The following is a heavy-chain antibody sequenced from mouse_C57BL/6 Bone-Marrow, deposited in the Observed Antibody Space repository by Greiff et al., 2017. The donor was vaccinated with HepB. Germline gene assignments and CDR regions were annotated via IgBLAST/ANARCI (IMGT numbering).Heavy chain of an antibody. CDR1: GYAFSSSW. CDR2: IYPGDGDT. CDR3: ARTFYGSSFAWFAY. V-gene: IGHV1-82*01. Sequence: QVQLQQSGPELVKPGASVKISCKASGYAFSSSWMNWVKQRPGKGLEWIGRIYPGDGDTNYNGKFKDKATLTVDKSSSTAYMQLSSLTSEDSAVYYCARTFYGSSFAWFAYWGQGTLVTVSA. J-gene: IGHJ3*01. D-gene: IGHD1-1*01.